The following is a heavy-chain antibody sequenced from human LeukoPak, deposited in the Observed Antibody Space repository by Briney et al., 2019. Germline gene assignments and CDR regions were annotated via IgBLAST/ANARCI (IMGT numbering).Heavy chain of an antibody. V-gene: IGHV4-34*01. CDR1: GGSFSGYY. CDR3: AREIVVVPAATGGLWFDP. J-gene: IGHJ5*02. D-gene: IGHD2-2*01. Sequence: PSETLSLTCAVYGGSFSGYYWSWIRQPPGKGLEWIGEINHSGSTNYNPSLKSRVTISVDTSKNQFSLKLSSVTAADTAVYYCAREIVVVPAATGGLWFDPWGQGTLVTVSS. CDR2: INHSGST.